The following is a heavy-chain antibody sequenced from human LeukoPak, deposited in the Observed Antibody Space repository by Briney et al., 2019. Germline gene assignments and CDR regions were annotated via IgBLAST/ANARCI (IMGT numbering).Heavy chain of an antibody. J-gene: IGHJ4*02. CDR3: VRVHPYSYGRRRIYYFDY. CDR2: MNPNSGNT. CDR1: GYTFTSYD. V-gene: IGHV1-8*01. Sequence: ASVKVSCKASGYTFTSYDINWVRQATGQGLEWMGWMNPNSGNTGYAQKFQGRVTMTRNTSISTAYMELSSLRSEDTAVYYCVRVHPYSYGRRRIYYFDYWGQGTLVTASS. D-gene: IGHD5-18*01.